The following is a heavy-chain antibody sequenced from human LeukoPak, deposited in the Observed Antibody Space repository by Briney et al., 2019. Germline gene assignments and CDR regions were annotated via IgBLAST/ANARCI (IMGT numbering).Heavy chain of an antibody. CDR1: GFTFIIYA. V-gene: IGHV3-30*04. J-gene: IGHJ4*02. CDR2: ISYDGSNK. Sequence: GGSLRLSCAASGFTFIIYAMHWVRQAPGKGLEWVAVISYDGSNKYYADSVKGRFTISRDNSKNTLYLQMNSLRAEDTAVYYCTRDNPFGGHWGQGTLVTVSS. CDR3: TRDNPFGGH. D-gene: IGHD2-15*01.